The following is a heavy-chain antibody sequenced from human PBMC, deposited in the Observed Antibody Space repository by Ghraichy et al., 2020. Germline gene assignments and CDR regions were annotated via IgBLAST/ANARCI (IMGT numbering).Heavy chain of an antibody. Sequence: SETLTLTCAVYGGSFTDYYWTWIRQSPSKGLEWLGEIDHSSTTRYNPSLRSRVARSVDKSKNQFSLRLTSVTAADTAVYYCAMSRNYDYTLGMYSSNYFDFWGQGGLFTVSS. CDR1: GGSFTDYY. J-gene: IGHJ4*02. CDR2: IDHSSTT. D-gene: IGHD3-16*01. CDR3: AMSRNYDYTLGMYSSNYFDF. V-gene: IGHV4-34*01.